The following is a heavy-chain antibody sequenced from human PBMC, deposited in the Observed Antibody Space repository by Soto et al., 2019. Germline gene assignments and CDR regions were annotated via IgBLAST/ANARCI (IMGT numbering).Heavy chain of an antibody. CDR2: IVVGSGNT. V-gene: IGHV1-58*01. D-gene: IGHD3-22*01. CDR3: AAESPHSSGYYYSIGGLAFDI. J-gene: IGHJ3*02. CDR1: GFTFTSSA. Sequence: GASVKVSCKASGFTFTSSAVQWVRQARGQRLEWIGWIVVGSGNTNYAQKFQERVTITRDMSTSTAYMELSSLRSEDTAVYYCAAESPHSSGYYYSIGGLAFDIWGHGTMVT.